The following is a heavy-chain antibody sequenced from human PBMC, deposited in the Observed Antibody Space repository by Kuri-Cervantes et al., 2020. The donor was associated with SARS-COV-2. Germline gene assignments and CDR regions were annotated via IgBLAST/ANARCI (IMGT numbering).Heavy chain of an antibody. Sequence: SETLSLTCTVSGGSISSSSYYWGWIRQPPGKGLEWIGSIYNSGSTYYNPSLKSRVTVSVDTSKNQFSLKLSSVTAADTAVYYCARQMMSSITIFGVVITRSWFDPWGQGTLVTVSS. D-gene: IGHD3-3*01. J-gene: IGHJ5*02. CDR3: ARQMMSSITIFGVVITRSWFDP. CDR1: GGSISSSSYY. CDR2: IYNSGST. V-gene: IGHV4-39*01.